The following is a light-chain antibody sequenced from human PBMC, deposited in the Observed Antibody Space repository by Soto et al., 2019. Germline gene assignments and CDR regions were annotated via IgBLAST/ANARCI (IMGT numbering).Light chain of an antibody. CDR3: SSYTTSSTYV. J-gene: IGLJ1*01. CDR2: DVS. Sequence: QSALTQPASVSGSPGQSITISCTGTSSDVGGYNYVSWYQQHPGKAPKLMICDVSDRPSGISNRFSGSKSGNTASLPISGLQAEDEADYYCSSYTTSSTYVFGTGTKLTVL. V-gene: IGLV2-14*01. CDR1: SSDVGGYNY.